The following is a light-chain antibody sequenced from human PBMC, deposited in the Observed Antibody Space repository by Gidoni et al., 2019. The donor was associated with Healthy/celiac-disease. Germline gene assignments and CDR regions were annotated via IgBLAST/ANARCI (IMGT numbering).Light chain of an antibody. Sequence: SSQLTLDPAVSVALGQTVRITCQGYSLRSYYASWYQQKPGQAPVLVIYGKNNRPSGIPDRFSGSSSGNTASLTITGAQAEDEADYYCNSRDSSGNHLVFGGGTKLTVL. V-gene: IGLV3-19*01. CDR2: GKN. CDR3: NSRDSSGNHLV. CDR1: SLRSYY. J-gene: IGLJ2*01.